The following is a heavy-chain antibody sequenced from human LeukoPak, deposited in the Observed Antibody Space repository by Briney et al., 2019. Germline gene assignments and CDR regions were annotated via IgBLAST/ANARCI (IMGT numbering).Heavy chain of an antibody. CDR2: IRSKAYGGTT. Sequence: PGGSLRHSSADSGFTFCYYFRYCVRQAPGKGLEWVGFIRSKAYGGTTEYAASVKGRFTISRDDSKSIAYLQMNSLKTEDTAVYYCTRCPYSCSWYSNWFDSWGQVTLVTVSS. J-gene: IGHJ5*01. D-gene: IGHD6-13*01. CDR1: GFTFCYYF. V-gene: IGHV3-49*04. CDR3: TRCPYSCSWYSNWFDS.